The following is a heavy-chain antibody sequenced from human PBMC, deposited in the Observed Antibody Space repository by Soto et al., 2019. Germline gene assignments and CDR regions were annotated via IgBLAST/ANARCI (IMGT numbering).Heavy chain of an antibody. CDR1: GGTFSSSA. Sequence: SVKVSCKASGGTFSSSAISWVRQAPGQGLEWMGGIIPIIGAANYAQKFQGRVTITRDTSTSTVYMELSSLRSEDTAVYYCARADSSSSLNWFDPWGQGTLVTVSS. V-gene: IGHV1-69*05. CDR2: IIPIIGAA. J-gene: IGHJ5*02. CDR3: ARADSSSSLNWFDP. D-gene: IGHD6-6*01.